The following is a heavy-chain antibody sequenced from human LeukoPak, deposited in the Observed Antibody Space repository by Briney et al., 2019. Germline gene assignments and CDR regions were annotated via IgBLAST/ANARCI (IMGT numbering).Heavy chain of an antibody. CDR3: AKCFSVFTSNCLSY. V-gene: IGHV3-23*01. J-gene: IGHJ4*02. CDR2: ISGSGGST. CDR1: GFTFSSYA. D-gene: IGHD5/OR15-5a*01. Sequence: GGSLRLSCAASGFTFSSYAMSWVRQAPGKGLEWVSAISGSGGSTYYADSVKGRFTISRDNSKNTLYLQMNSLRAEDTAVYYCAKCFSVFTSNCLSYWGQGTLVTVSS.